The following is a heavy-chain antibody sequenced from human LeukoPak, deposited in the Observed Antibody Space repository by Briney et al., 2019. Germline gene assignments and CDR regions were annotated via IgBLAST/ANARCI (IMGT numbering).Heavy chain of an antibody. Sequence: PGGSLRLSCAASGFTFSRYSMNWVRQAPGKGLEWVSSISISSNYMYYADSVKGRFTISRDNAKNSLYLQMNSLRAEDTALYYCARDMVGILRYFDWCLDYWGQGTLVTVSS. V-gene: IGHV3-21*04. J-gene: IGHJ4*02. CDR3: ARDMVGILRYFDWCLDY. CDR2: ISISSNYM. D-gene: IGHD3-9*01. CDR1: GFTFSRYS.